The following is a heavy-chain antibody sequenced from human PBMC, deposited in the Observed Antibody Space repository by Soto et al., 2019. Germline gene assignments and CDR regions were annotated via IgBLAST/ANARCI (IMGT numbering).Heavy chain of an antibody. CDR1: GGPFSSYA. CDR2: IIPIFGTA. V-gene: IGHV1-69*13. CDR3: ARSVVYCSGGSGYSAGGGYSDYGMDV. J-gene: IGHJ6*02. D-gene: IGHD2-15*01. Sequence: SSVKVSCKASGGPFSSYAISWVRQAPGQGLEWMGGIIPIFGTANYAQKFQGRVTITADESTSTAYMELSSLRSEDTAVYYCARSVVYCSGGSGYSAGGGYSDYGMDVRG.